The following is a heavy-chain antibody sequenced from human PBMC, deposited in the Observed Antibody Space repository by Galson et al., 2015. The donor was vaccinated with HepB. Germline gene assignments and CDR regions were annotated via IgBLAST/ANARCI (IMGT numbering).Heavy chain of an antibody. J-gene: IGHJ5*02. D-gene: IGHD3-10*01. CDR2: IWYDGSNK. CDR3: ARERLLWFGELSWFDP. V-gene: IGHV3-33*01. CDR1: GFTFSNYG. Sequence: SLRLSCAASGFTFSNYGMHWVRQAPGKGLEWVAVIWYDGSNKYYADSVKGRFSISRDNSKNTLYLQMNSLRAEDTAVYYCARERLLWFGELSWFDPWGQGTLVTVSS.